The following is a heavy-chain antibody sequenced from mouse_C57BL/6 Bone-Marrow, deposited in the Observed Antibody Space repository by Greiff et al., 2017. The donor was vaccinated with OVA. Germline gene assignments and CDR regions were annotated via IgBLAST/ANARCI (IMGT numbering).Heavy chain of an antibody. Sequence: VKDRFTISRDDSESMLYLQMNNLKTEDTAMYYCVRLFAMDYWGQGTSVTVSS. J-gene: IGHJ4*01. CDR3: VRLFAMDY. V-gene: IGHV10-1*01.